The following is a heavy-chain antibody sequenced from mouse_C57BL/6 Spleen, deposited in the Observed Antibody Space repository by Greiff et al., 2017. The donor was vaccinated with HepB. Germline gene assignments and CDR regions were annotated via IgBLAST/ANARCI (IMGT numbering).Heavy chain of an antibody. CDR3: AADYSNPFAY. D-gene: IGHD2-5*01. CDR1: GYTFTSYW. J-gene: IGHJ3*01. V-gene: IGHV1-69*01. CDR2: IDPSDSYT. Sequence: QVQLQQPGAELVMPGASVKLSCKASGYTFTSYWMHWVKQRPGQGLEWIGEIDPSDSYTNYNQKFKDKSTLTVDKSSSTAYMQLSSLTSEDSAVYYCAADYSNPFAYWGQGTLVTVSA.